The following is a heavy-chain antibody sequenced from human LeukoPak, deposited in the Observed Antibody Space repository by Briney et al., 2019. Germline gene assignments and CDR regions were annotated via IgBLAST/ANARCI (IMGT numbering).Heavy chain of an antibody. CDR3: ARDLSAVAGTGYFDL. J-gene: IGHJ2*01. D-gene: IGHD6-19*01. CDR2: INPNSGGT. CDR1: GYTFTGYY. Sequence: ASVKVSCKASGYTFTGYYMHWVRQAPGQGLEWMGWINPNSGGTNYAQKFQGWVTMTRDTSISTAYMELSRLRSEDTAVYYCARDLSAVAGTGYFDLWGRGTLVTVSS. V-gene: IGHV1-2*04.